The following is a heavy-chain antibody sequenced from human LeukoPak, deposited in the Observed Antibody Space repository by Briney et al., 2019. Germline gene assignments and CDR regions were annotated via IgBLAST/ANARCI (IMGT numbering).Heavy chain of an antibody. CDR2: ISPDGSDT. Sequence: GGSMRLSCAASGFTFTNYPMTWVRQAPGKGLEWVSAISPDGSDTKYADSVKGRSTISRDNPKNTLFLQMNSLRVEDTAVYYCTKDWSAAYWGQGTLVTVSS. J-gene: IGHJ4*02. CDR1: GFTFTNYP. V-gene: IGHV3-23*01. CDR3: TKDWSAAY. D-gene: IGHD2-15*01.